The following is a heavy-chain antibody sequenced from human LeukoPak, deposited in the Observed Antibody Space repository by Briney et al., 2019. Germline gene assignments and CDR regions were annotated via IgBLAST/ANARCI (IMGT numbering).Heavy chain of an antibody. J-gene: IGHJ6*02. CDR1: GGSISSSSYY. CDR2: IYYSGST. D-gene: IGHD2-2*01. Sequence: SETLSLTCTVSGGSISSSSYYWGWIRQPPGKGLEWIGSIYYSGSTYYNPSLMSRVTISVDTSKNQFSLKLSSVTAADTAVYYCARHAKYCSSTSCAVGYYYGMDVWGQGTTVTVSS. CDR3: ARHAKYCSSTSCAVGYYYGMDV. V-gene: IGHV4-39*01.